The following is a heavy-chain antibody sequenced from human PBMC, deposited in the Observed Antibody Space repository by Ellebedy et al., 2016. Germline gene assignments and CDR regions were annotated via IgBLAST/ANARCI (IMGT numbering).Heavy chain of an antibody. V-gene: IGHV3-23*01. CDR3: ARDYEMLGYYDFCDY. CDR1: GFAFSSYA. Sequence: GESLKISXAASGFAFSSYAMGWVRQAPGKGLEWVAVTSGSGDTTSYADSVKGRFTISRDNSKNTLNLQMNSLRAEDTAVYYCARDYEMLGYYDFCDYWGQGTLVTVST. D-gene: IGHD3-3*01. J-gene: IGHJ4*02. CDR2: TSGSGDTT.